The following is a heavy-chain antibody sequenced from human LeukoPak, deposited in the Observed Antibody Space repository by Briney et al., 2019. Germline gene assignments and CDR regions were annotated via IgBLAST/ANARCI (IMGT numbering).Heavy chain of an antibody. CDR3: ARWTTTATMGAFDI. CDR1: GGSFSGYY. J-gene: IGHJ3*02. CDR2: INHSGST. Sequence: SETLSLTCAVYGGSFSGYYRSWIRQPPGKGLEWIGEINHSGSTNYNPSLKSRVTISVDTSKNQFSLKVSSVTAADTAMFYCARWTTTATMGAFDIWGQGTMVTVCS. V-gene: IGHV4-34*01. D-gene: IGHD4-17*01.